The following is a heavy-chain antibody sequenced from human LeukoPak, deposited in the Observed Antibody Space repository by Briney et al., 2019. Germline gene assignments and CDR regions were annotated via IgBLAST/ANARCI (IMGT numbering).Heavy chain of an antibody. Sequence: GRSLRLSCAASGFTFSSYGMHWVRQAPGKGLEWVAVISYDGSNKYYAASVKGRFTISRDNSKNTLYLRMNSLRAEDTAVYYCAKDGSITMVRGVRFYWYFDLWGRGTLVTVSS. J-gene: IGHJ2*01. CDR3: AKDGSITMVRGVRFYWYFDL. CDR1: GFTFSSYG. CDR2: ISYDGSNK. V-gene: IGHV3-30*18. D-gene: IGHD3-10*01.